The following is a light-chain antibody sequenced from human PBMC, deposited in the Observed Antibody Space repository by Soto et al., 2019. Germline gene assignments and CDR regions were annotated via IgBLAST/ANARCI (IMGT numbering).Light chain of an antibody. CDR1: SSDVGGYNY. CDR3: SSYAGTHIV. CDR2: DVT. J-gene: IGLJ1*01. V-gene: IGLV2-8*01. Sequence: LAQPPSASGSPGQSVTISCTGTSSDVGGYNYVSWYQQHPGKAPKLLIYDVTARPSGVPDRFSGSKSGNTASLTVSGLQAEDEADYYCSSYAGTHIVFGTGTKVTVL.